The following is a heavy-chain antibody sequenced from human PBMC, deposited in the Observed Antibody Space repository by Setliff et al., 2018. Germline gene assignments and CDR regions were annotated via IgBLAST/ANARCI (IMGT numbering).Heavy chain of an antibody. D-gene: IGHD3-10*01. J-gene: IGHJ4*02. V-gene: IGHV1-69*05. CDR2: IIPIFGTA. CDR1: GGTFSSYA. Sequence: SVKVSCKASGGTFSSYAISWVRQAPGQGLEWMGGIIPIFGTANYAQKFQGRVTITTDESTSTAYMELSSLRSEDTAVYYCARGATMASSFDYWGQGTLVTVSS. CDR3: ARGATMASSFDY.